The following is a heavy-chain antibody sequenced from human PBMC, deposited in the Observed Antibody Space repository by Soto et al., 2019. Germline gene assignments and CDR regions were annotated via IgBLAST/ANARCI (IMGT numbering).Heavy chain of an antibody. CDR3: ARRSTVTQSFDY. V-gene: IGHV3-21*01. Sequence: SLRLSCAASGFTFSSYSMNWVRQAPGKGLEWVSSISSSSSYIYYADSVKGRFTISRDNAKNSLYLQMNSLRAEDTAVYYCARRSTVTQSFDYWGQGTLVIVSS. D-gene: IGHD4-17*01. CDR1: GFTFSSYS. CDR2: ISSSSSYI. J-gene: IGHJ4*02.